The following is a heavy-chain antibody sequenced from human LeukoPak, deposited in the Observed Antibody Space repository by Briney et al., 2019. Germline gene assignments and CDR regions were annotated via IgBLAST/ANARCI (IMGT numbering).Heavy chain of an antibody. Sequence: ASVKVSCKASGYTFTSYDINWVRQATGQGLEWMGWMNPNSGNTGYAQKFQGRVTITRDTSASTAYMELSSLRSEDTAVYYCARDLVGYCSGGSCYSWFDPWGQGTLVTVSS. CDR1: GYTFTSYD. V-gene: IGHV1-8*03. D-gene: IGHD2-15*01. CDR3: ARDLVGYCSGGSCYSWFDP. J-gene: IGHJ5*02. CDR2: MNPNSGNT.